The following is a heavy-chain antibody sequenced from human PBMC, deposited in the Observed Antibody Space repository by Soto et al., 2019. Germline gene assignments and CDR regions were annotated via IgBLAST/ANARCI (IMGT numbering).Heavy chain of an antibody. D-gene: IGHD5-12*01. Sequence: GGSLRLSCVASGFSFNKYAMIWVRQAPGKGQEWVSGITGSGSSIQYTASVKGRFTISRDNSKNTVYLQMDFLRAEDTAMYYCAKDDVSGHGLWLVSVWCQGTPVTV. CDR1: GFSFNKYA. CDR2: ITGSGSSI. J-gene: IGHJ4*02. V-gene: IGHV3-23*01. CDR3: AKDDVSGHGLWLVSV.